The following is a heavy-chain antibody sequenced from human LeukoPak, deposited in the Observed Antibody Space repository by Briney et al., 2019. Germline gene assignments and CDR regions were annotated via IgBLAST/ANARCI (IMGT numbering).Heavy chain of an antibody. Sequence: GGTLRLSCAASGFTFSSYGMSWVRQAPGKGLEWVSAISGSGGSTYYADSVKGRFTISRDNSKNTLYLQMNSLRAEDTAVYYCAKGLAVGAGYMDVWGKGTTVTISS. CDR3: AKGLAVGAGYMDV. CDR1: GFTFSSYG. V-gene: IGHV3-23*01. CDR2: ISGSGGST. D-gene: IGHD6-19*01. J-gene: IGHJ6*03.